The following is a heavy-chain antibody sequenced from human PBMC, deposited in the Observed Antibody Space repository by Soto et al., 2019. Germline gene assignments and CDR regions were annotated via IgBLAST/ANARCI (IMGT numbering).Heavy chain of an antibody. D-gene: IGHD3-10*01. J-gene: IGHJ4*02. CDR2: IYYSGST. V-gene: IGHV4-31*03. CDR3: ARVREGYYGSGSYYKTVIDY. CDR1: GGSISSGGYY. Sequence: SETLSLTCTVSGGSISSGGYYWSWIRQHPGKGLEWIGYIYYSGSTYYNPSLKSRVTISVDTSKNQFSLKLSSVTAADTAVYYCARVREGYYGSGSYYKTVIDYWGQGTLVTVSS.